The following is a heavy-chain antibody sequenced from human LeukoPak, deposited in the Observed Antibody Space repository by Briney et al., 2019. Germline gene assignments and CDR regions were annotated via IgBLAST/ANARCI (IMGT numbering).Heavy chain of an antibody. CDR2: IHYSGSA. J-gene: IGHJ4*02. CDR3: ATVDSYGSRLDY. CDR1: GGSISSYY. V-gene: IGHV4-59*01. D-gene: IGHD5-18*01. Sequence: PSETLSLTCIVSGGSISSYYWSWIRQFPGKGLEWIGYIHYSGSANYNPSLKSRVSISVDTSKKQFSLKLNSVTAADTAVYDCATVDSYGSRLDYWGQGTLVTVSS.